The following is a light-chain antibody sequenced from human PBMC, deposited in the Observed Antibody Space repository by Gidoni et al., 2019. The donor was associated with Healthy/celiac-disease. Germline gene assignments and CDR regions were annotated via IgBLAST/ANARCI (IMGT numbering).Light chain of an antibody. CDR3: QQSDSTGAT. CDR1: QSISSY. V-gene: IGKV1-39*01. CDR2: AAS. J-gene: IGKJ2*01. Sequence: DIQMTQSPSSLSASVGDRVTLTCRASQSISSYLNWYQQKPGKAPKLLIYAASSLQSGVPSRFSGSGSETEFTLTISSLQPEDFATYYCQQSDSTGATFGQGTKLEIK.